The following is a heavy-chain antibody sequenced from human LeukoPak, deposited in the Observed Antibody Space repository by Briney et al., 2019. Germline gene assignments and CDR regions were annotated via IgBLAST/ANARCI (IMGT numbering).Heavy chain of an antibody. CDR3: AGGTTNTKGAFDM. V-gene: IGHV1-46*01. D-gene: IGHD2-8*01. CDR2: INPSGSST. J-gene: IGHJ3*02. Sequence: AAVTVSCKASLYTFTNYYIHGVRQAPGPGRGWMGIINPSGSSTSYAPKFQGRVTMTRDTSTSTVYMELSSLRSEDTAVYYCAGGTTNTKGAFDMWGQGTMVTVSS. CDR1: LYTFTNYY.